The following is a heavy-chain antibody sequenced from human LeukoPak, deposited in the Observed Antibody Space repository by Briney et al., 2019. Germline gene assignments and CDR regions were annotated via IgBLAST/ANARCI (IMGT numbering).Heavy chain of an antibody. V-gene: IGHV3-23*01. CDR2: ISGSGYYT. D-gene: IGHD2-8*01. J-gene: IGHJ4*02. CDR1: GFTFSSYA. CDR3: AKDGQPSTRSYLCTNGICYQDY. Sequence: GGSLRLSCEASGFTFSSYAMTWVRQAPGKGLEWVSSISGSGYYTYYTDSVQGRFTISRDNSKNTLYLKMDSLRAENTAIYYCAKDGQPSTRSYLCTNGICYQDYWGQGILVTVSS.